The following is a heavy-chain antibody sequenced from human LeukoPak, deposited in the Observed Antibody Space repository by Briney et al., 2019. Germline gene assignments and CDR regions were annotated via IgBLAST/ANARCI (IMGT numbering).Heavy chain of an antibody. V-gene: IGHV4-39*07. CDR1: GGSISSSSYY. CDR2: IYYSGST. J-gene: IGHJ6*03. Sequence: SETLSLTCTVSGGSISSSSYYWGWIRQPPGKGLEWIGSIYYSGSTYYNPSLKSRVTISVDTSKNQFSLQLNSVTPEDTAVYYCARGGPGNYYDSSGYLPLYYYYYMDVWGKGTTVTVSS. D-gene: IGHD3-22*01. CDR3: ARGGPGNYYDSSGYLPLYYYYYMDV.